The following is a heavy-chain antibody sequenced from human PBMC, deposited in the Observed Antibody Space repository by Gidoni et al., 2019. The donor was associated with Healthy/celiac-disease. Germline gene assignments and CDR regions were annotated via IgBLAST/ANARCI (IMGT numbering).Heavy chain of an antibody. V-gene: IGHV3-33*01. CDR1: GFTFSSYG. J-gene: IGHJ4*02. CDR2: IWYDGSNK. CDR3: ARERDYDSSGYIPY. Sequence: QVQLVESGGGVVQPGRSLRLSCAASGFTFSSYGMHWVRQAPGKGLEWVAVIWYDGSNKYYADSVKGRFTISRDNSKNTLYLQMNSLRAEDTAVYYCARERDYDSSGYIPYWGQGTLVTVSS. D-gene: IGHD3-22*01.